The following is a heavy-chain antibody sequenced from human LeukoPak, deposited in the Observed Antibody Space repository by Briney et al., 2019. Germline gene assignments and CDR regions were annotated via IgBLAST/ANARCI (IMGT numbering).Heavy chain of an antibody. CDR2: ISSSSSYI. J-gene: IGHJ4*02. CDR1: GFTFSSYS. CDR3: ARDGFIVFGDNRYYFDY. D-gene: IGHD3-10*02. Sequence: GGSLRLSCAASGFTFSSYSMNWVRQAPGKGLEWVSSISSSSSYIYYADSVKGRFTISRDNAKNSLYLQMNSLRAEDTAAYYCARDGFIVFGDNRYYFDYWGQGTLVTVSS. V-gene: IGHV3-21*01.